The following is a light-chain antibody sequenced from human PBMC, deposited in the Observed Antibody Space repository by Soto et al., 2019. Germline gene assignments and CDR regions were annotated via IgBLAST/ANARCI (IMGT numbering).Light chain of an antibody. J-gene: IGKJ4*01. CDR1: QSVRSD. CDR2: GVS. V-gene: IGKV3-15*01. Sequence: EIVMTQSPATLSVSPGEGATLSCRASQSVRSDLAWYQHKPGLAPRLLIYGVSTRATGIPVRFSGSGSGTEFTLSISSLQSEDSAIYYCQHYNNLPRTFGGGTKVDIK. CDR3: QHYNNLPRT.